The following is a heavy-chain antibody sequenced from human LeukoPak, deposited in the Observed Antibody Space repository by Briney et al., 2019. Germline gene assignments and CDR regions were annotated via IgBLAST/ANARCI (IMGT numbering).Heavy chain of an antibody. Sequence: ASVKVSCKASGYTFTSYGISWVRQAPGQGLEWMGWISGYNGKTNYAQKLQGRVTMTTDTSTSTVYMELSSLRSEDTAVYYCTTYYYDSSGYPGSAFDIWGQGTMVTVSS. CDR2: ISGYNGKT. D-gene: IGHD3-22*01. V-gene: IGHV1-18*01. CDR3: TTYYYDSSGYPGSAFDI. CDR1: GYTFTSYG. J-gene: IGHJ3*02.